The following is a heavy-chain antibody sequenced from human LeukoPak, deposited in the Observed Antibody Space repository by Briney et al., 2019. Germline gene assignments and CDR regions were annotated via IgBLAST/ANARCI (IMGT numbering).Heavy chain of an antibody. CDR3: ARALAVTGTGGFDP. CDR1: GFTFNNYW. J-gene: IGHJ5*02. V-gene: IGHV3-74*01. CDR2: INTDGSST. Sequence: GGSLRLSCTASGFTFNNYWMHWVRQAPGKGPVWVSRINTDGSSTSYADSVKGRFTISRDNAKNTLYLQMNSLIAEDTAVYYCARALAVTGTGGFDPWGQGTLVTVSS. D-gene: IGHD6-19*01.